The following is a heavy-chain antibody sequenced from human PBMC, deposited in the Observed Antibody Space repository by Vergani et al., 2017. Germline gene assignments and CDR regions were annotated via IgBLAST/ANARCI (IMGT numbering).Heavy chain of an antibody. D-gene: IGHD2-2*02. CDR3: ARAPRVPAAIGDYYYDMDV. Sequence: QVQLQQWGAGLLKPSETLSLTCAVYGGSFSGYHWSWIRQPPGKGLEWIGEINHSGSTNYNPSLKSRVTISVDTSKNQFSLKLSSVTAADTAVYYCARAPRVPAAIGDYYYDMDVWGKGTTVTVSS. J-gene: IGHJ6*03. CDR2: INHSGST. CDR1: GGSFSGYH. V-gene: IGHV4-34*01.